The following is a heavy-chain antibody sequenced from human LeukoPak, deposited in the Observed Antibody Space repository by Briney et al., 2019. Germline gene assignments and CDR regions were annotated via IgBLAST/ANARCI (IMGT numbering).Heavy chain of an antibody. Sequence: SETLSLTCTVSGDSISSGTYYWIWIRQPAGKGLEWIGRIYTSGSTNYNPSLKSRDTISVDTSKNHFSLKLSSVTAADTAVYYWARERSRWLQSDSNWFDPWGQGTLVTVSS. CDR3: ARERSRWLQSDSNWFDP. V-gene: IGHV4-61*02. J-gene: IGHJ5*02. D-gene: IGHD5-24*01. CDR2: IYTSGST. CDR1: GDSISSGTYY.